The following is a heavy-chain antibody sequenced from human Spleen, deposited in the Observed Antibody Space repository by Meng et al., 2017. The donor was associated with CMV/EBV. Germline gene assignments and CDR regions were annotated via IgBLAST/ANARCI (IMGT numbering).Heavy chain of an antibody. CDR1: GFTFRTYG. Sequence: GGSLRLSCAASGFTFRTYGMNWVRQVPGKGLEWVAVIWYDGSNKYYEDSVKGRFTISRDNSKNTLYLQMDSLRADDTALYYCAKDRIRYCKSSTCHGYFDHWGQGTLVTVSS. V-gene: IGHV3-33*06. J-gene: IGHJ4*02. CDR3: AKDRIRYCKSSTCHGYFDH. D-gene: IGHD2/OR15-2a*01. CDR2: IWYDGSNK.